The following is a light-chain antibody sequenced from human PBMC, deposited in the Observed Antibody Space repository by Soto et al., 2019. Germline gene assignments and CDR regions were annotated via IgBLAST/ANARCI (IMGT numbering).Light chain of an antibody. CDR3: QKYNSAPRT. Sequence: DIQMTQSPSSLSASVGDRVTITCRASQGVRNDLGWYQQKPGKAPERLIYDASSLQSGVPSRFSGSGSGTDFTLTISSLQPEDVATYYCQKYNSAPRTFGQGTKVEIK. CDR1: QGVRND. CDR2: DAS. J-gene: IGKJ1*01. V-gene: IGKV1-27*01.